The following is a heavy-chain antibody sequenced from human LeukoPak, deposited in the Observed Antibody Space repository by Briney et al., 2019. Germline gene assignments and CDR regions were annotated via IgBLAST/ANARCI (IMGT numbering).Heavy chain of an antibody. CDR1: GYTFTDYY. CDR3: ATALPHGSGKYDY. J-gene: IGHJ4*02. V-gene: IGHV1-69-2*01. CDR2: VDPEDGET. D-gene: IGHD3-10*01. Sequence: EASVKVSCKVSGYTFTDYYMHWVQQAPGKGLEWMGLVDPEDGETIYAEKFQGRVTITADTSTDTAYMELSSLRSEDTAVYYCATALPHGSGKYDYWGQETLVTVSS.